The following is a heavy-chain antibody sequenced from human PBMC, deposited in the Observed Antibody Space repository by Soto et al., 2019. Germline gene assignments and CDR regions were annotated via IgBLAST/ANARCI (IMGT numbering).Heavy chain of an antibody. V-gene: IGHV4-30-4*01. J-gene: IGHJ5*01. CDR3: ARGRYCLTGRCFPNWFDS. CDR1: GDSISTVDYF. CDR2: IYKSATT. Sequence: SETLSLTCSVSGDSISTVDYFWAWIRQPPGQALEYIGYIYKSATTYYNPSFESRVAISLDTSKSQFSLNVTSVTAADTAVYFCARGRYCLTGRCFPNWFDSWGQGALVTVSS. D-gene: IGHD2-15*01.